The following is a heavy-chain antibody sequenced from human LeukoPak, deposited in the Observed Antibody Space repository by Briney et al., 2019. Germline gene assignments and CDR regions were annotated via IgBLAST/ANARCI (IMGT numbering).Heavy chain of an antibody. CDR2: ISYDGSNK. J-gene: IGHJ4*02. CDR3: AKYGSGSYFTFDY. Sequence: QPGRSLRLSCAASGFTFSSYGMHWVRQAPGKGLEWVAVISYDGSNKYYVDSVKGRFTISRDNSKNTLYLQMKSLRAEDTAVYYCAKYGSGSYFTFDYWGQGTLVTVSS. D-gene: IGHD3-10*01. CDR1: GFTFSSYG. V-gene: IGHV3-30*18.